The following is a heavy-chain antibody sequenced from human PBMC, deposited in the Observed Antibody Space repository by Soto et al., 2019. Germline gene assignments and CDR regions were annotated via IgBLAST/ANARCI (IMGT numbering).Heavy chain of an antibody. V-gene: IGHV4-59*01. J-gene: IGHJ4*02. CDR2: ISNSGTA. CDR1: GGSMSGYS. Sequence: SETLSLTCTVSGGSMSGYSWSWIRQPPGRGLEWIGHISNSGTANYNPSLKSRVTMSVDTSKNQISLKVTSVTAADTAVYYCASSGAGSGDYWGQGTLVTVYS. CDR3: ASSGAGSGDY. D-gene: IGHD3-10*01.